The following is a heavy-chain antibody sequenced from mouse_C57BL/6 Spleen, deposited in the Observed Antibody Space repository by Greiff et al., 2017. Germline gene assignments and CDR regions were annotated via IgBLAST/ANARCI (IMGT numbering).Heavy chain of an antibody. CDR1: GYTFTSYC. J-gene: IGHJ4*01. V-gene: IGHV1-52*01. CDR2: IDPSDGET. CDR3: ERVGNVGALDY. D-gene: IGHD4-1*01. Sequence: QVQLQQSGAELVRPGASVKLSCTASGYTFTSYCLHWVKQRPIQGLEWIGSIDPSDGETHYNPKFKDKATITADKSSNTAYMQLSSLTSEDSAVYYCERVGNVGALDYGGQGTSVTVSA.